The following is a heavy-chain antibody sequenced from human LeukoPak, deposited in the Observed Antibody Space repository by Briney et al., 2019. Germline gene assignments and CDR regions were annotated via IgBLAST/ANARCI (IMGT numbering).Heavy chain of an antibody. D-gene: IGHD6-6*01. Sequence: PGGSLRLSCAASGFTVSSNYMTWVRQAPGKGLEWVSVIYADGSTHYTDSVKGRFSISRDDSGNTVYLQMNSLRGEDTAVYYCARRSVPGRPGYWGQGTLVTVSS. CDR2: IYADGST. CDR1: GFTVSSNY. V-gene: IGHV3-66*04. CDR3: ARRSVPGRPGY. J-gene: IGHJ4*02.